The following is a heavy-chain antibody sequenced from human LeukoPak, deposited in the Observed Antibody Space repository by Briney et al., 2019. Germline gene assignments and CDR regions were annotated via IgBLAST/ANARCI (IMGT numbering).Heavy chain of an antibody. Sequence: PGGSLRLSCAASGFTFSSYGMHWVRQAPGKGLEWVAVISYDGSNKYYADSVKGRFTISRDNSKNTLYLQMNSLRAEDTAVYYCARVGSSGWYRGYYYYGMDVWGQGTTVTVSS. J-gene: IGHJ6*02. V-gene: IGHV3-30*03. CDR2: ISYDGSNK. D-gene: IGHD6-19*01. CDR3: ARVGSSGWYRGYYYYGMDV. CDR1: GFTFSSYG.